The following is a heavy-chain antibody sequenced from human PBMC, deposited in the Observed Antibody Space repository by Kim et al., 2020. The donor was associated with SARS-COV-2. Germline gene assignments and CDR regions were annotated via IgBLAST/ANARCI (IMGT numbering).Heavy chain of an antibody. J-gene: IGHJ6*02. CDR2: ISYDGSNK. V-gene: IGHV3-30*18. CDR3: AKDLPPGYNSGWSYYYYGMDV. D-gene: IGHD6-19*01. Sequence: GGSLRLSCAASGFTFSSYGMHWVRQAPGKGLEWVAVISYDGSNKYYADSVKGRFTISRDNSKNTLYLQMNSLRAEDTAVYYCAKDLPPGYNSGWSYYYYGMDVWGQGTTVTVSS. CDR1: GFTFSSYG.